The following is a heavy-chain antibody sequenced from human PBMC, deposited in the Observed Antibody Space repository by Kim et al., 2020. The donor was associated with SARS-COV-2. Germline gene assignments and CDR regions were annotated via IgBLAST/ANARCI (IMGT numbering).Heavy chain of an antibody. CDR1: GFTISDHY. D-gene: IGHD3-16*01. V-gene: IGHV3-66*01. Sequence: GGSLRLSCAVSGFTISDHYLTWVRQAPGKGLEWVSVIYSGGSAFYANSVKGRLTISRDNSKNTLYLQMNSLRAEDTAVYYCARELGDYWGQGTLVTVSS. J-gene: IGHJ4*02. CDR3: ARELGDY. CDR2: IYSGGSA.